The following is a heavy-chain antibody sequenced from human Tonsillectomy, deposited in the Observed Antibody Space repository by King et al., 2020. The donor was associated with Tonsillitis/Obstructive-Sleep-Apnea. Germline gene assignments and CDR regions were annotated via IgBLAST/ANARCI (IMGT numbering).Heavy chain of an antibody. CDR2: IRSKANNYAT. CDR1: GFTFSGSA. CDR3: TSRSSSSISNWFDP. J-gene: IGHJ5*02. Sequence: DVQLVESGGGLVQPGGSLKLSCAASGFTFSGSAMHWVRQASGKGLEWVGRIRSKANNYATAYAASVKGRFTISRDDSKNTAYLQMNSLKTEDTAVYYCTSRSSSSISNWFDPWGQGTLVTVSS. D-gene: IGHD6-6*01. V-gene: IGHV3-73*02.